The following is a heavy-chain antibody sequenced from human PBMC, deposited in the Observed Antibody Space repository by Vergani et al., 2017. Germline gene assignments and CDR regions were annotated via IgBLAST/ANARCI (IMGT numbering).Heavy chain of an antibody. V-gene: IGHV4-30-4*01. J-gene: IGHJ5*02. CDR2: IYYSGSS. D-gene: IGHD3-22*01. CDR1: GGSISSGDYY. CDR3: ARDCVPPGLNTYYYDSSGYYYENWFDP. Sequence: QVQLQESGPGLVKPSQTLSLTCTVSGGSISSGDYYWSWIRQPPGKGLEWIGYIYYSGSSYYNPSLKSRVTISVDTSKNPFSLKLSSVTAADTAVYYCARDCVPPGLNTYYYDSSGYYYENWFDPWGQGTLVTVSS.